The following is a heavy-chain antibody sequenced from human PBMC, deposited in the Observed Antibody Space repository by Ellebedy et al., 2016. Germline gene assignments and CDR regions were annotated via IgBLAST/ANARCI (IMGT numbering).Heavy chain of an antibody. J-gene: IGHJ4*02. V-gene: IGHV1-24*01. D-gene: IGHD6-13*01. CDR3: ARGRRAATDTDY. CDR2: FDPEDGET. Sequence: ASVKVSCXVSGYTLTELSMHWVRQAPGKGLEWMGGFDPEDGETIYAQKFQGRVTMTRDTSISTAYMELSSLRSEDTAVYYCARGRRAATDTDYWGQGTLVTVSS. CDR1: GYTLTELS.